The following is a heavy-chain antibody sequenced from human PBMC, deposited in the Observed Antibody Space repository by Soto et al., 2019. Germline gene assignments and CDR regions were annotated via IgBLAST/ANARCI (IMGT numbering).Heavy chain of an antibody. V-gene: IGHV4-34*01. J-gene: IGHJ4*02. CDR2: INHSGST. D-gene: IGHD3-22*01. Sequence: SETLSLTCAVYGGSFSGYYWSWIRQPPGKGLEWIGEINHSGSTNYNPFLKSRVTISVDTSKNQFSLKLSSVTAADTAVYYCARERGYYDSSGYYYPFDYWGQGTLVTVSS. CDR3: ARERGYYDSSGYYYPFDY. CDR1: GGSFSGYY.